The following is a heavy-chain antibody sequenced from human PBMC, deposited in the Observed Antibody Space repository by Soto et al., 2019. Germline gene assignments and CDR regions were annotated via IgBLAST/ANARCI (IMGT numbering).Heavy chain of an antibody. Sequence: QVQLVQSGAEVKKPGASVKVSCKTSGYTFTAYYIHWVRQAPGQGLEWMGCINPDSGGTKYAQKFQGRVTMTRDTSITTAYMDLSSLRSDDTAFYYSARGARHFDYWGQGTLVTVSS. CDR3: ARGARHFDY. V-gene: IGHV1-2*02. D-gene: IGHD6-6*01. CDR2: INPDSGGT. CDR1: GYTFTAYY. J-gene: IGHJ4*02.